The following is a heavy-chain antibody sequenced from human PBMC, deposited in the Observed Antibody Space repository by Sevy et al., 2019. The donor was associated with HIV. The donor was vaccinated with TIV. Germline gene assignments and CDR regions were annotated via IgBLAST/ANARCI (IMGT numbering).Heavy chain of an antibody. D-gene: IGHD3-16*01. CDR3: ARGGSAASYYYYYMDV. V-gene: IGHV3-74*01. J-gene: IGHJ6*03. CDR1: GFTFSSYW. CDR2: INSDGSST. Sequence: GGSLRLSCAASGFTFSSYWMHWVRQAPGMGLVWVSRINSDGSSTSYADSVKGRFTISRDNAKNTLYLQMNSLRAEDTAVYYCARGGSAASYYYYYMDVWGKGTTVTVSS.